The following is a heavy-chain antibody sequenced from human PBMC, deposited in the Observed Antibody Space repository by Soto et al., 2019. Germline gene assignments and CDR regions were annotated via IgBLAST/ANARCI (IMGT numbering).Heavy chain of an antibody. Sequence: PGGSLRLSCAASGFTFSSYGMHWVRQAPGKGLEWVAVIWYDGSNKYYADSVKGRFTISRDNSKNTLYLQTNSLRAEDTAVYYCARDPAYSSTYYYYGMDVWGQGTTVTVSS. CDR2: IWYDGSNK. D-gene: IGHD6-13*01. CDR1: GFTFSSYG. V-gene: IGHV3-33*01. J-gene: IGHJ6*02. CDR3: ARDPAYSSTYYYYGMDV.